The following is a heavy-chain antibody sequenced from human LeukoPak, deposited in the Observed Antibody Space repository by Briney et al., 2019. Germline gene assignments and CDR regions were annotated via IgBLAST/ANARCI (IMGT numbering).Heavy chain of an antibody. J-gene: IGHJ4*02. V-gene: IGHV3-7*01. CDR1: GFTFSSYW. Sequence: GGSLRLSCSASGFTFSSYWMSWVRQAPGKGLEWVANINQDGSVKYHVDSVKGRFTISRDNARNSLYLQMNSLRAEDTAMFYCARERPSSASAFEYWGQGTLVTVSS. D-gene: IGHD6-25*01. CDR2: INQDGSVK. CDR3: ARERPSSASAFEY.